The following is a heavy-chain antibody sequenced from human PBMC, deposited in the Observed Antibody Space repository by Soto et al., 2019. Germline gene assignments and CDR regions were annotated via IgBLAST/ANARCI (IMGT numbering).Heavy chain of an antibody. CDR1: GFTFSSYG. J-gene: IGHJ6*02. D-gene: IGHD6-19*01. CDR3: ARVLSGSLYSSGWYGYYYGMDV. CDR2: IWYDGSNK. V-gene: IGHV3-33*01. Sequence: QVQLVESGGGVVQPGRSLRLSCAASGFTFSSYGMHWVRQAPGKGLEWVAVIWYDGSNKYYADSVKGRFTISRDNSKNTLYLQMNSLRAEDTAVYYSARVLSGSLYSSGWYGYYYGMDVWGQGTTVTVSS.